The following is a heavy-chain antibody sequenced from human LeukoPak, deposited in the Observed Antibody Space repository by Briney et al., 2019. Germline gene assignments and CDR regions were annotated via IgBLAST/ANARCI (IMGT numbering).Heavy chain of an antibody. CDR3: AKDGGLWVSAHWGDS. CDR1: GFTFSSYT. CDR2: ITTSDGNT. V-gene: IGHV3-23*01. Sequence: GGSLRLSCAASGFTFSSYTMSWVRQAPGKGLEWVSRITTSDGNTYYADSVKGRFTVSRDNSKNTLFLQMNSLRAEDTAVSYGAKDGGLWVSAHWGDSWGRGTLVTVSS. D-gene: IGHD7-27*01. J-gene: IGHJ4*02.